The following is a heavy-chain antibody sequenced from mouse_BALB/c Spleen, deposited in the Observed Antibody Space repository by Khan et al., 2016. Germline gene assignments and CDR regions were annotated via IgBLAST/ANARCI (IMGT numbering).Heavy chain of an antibody. V-gene: IGHV2-2*02. Sequence: QVQLKESGPGLVQPSQSLSITCTVSGSSLTSYGVHWVRQSPGKGLEWLGVIWSGGSTDYNAAFISRLSTSTDNSKSQVYFKMNSLQANNTDRDYCARKGLGRGFAYWGQGTLVTVSA. CDR3: ARKGLGRGFAY. D-gene: IGHD4-1*01. CDR1: GSSLTSYG. J-gene: IGHJ3*01. CDR2: IWSGGST.